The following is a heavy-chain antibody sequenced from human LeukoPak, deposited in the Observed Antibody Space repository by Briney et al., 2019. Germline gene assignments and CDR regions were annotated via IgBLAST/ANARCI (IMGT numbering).Heavy chain of an antibody. Sequence: PSETLSLTCAVYGGSFSGYYWSWIRQPPGKGLEWIGEINHSGSTNYNPSLKSRVTILVDTSKNQFSLKLSSVTAADTAVYYCARGRGSRNKKVAYEYGRWFDPWGQGTLVTVSS. CDR3: ARGRGSRNKKVAYEYGRWFDP. CDR1: GGSFSGYY. V-gene: IGHV4-34*01. D-gene: IGHD1/OR15-1a*01. CDR2: INHSGST. J-gene: IGHJ5*02.